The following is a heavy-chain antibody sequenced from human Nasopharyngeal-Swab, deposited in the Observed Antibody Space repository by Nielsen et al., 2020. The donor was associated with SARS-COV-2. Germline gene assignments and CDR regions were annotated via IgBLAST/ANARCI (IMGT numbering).Heavy chain of an antibody. CDR3: ARERTDCSGGSCYSYGMDV. CDR1: GLTFSSYA. V-gene: IGHV3-30*04. CDR2: ISYDGSNK. J-gene: IGHJ6*02. D-gene: IGHD2-15*01. Sequence: GESLKISCAASGLTFSSYAMHWVRQAPGKGLEWVAVISYDGSNKYYADSVKGRFTISRDNSKNTLYLQMNSLRAEDTAVYYCARERTDCSGGSCYSYGMDVWGQGTTVTVSS.